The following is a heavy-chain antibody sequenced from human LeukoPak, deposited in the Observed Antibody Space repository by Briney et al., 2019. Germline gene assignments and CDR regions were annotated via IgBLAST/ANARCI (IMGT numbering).Heavy chain of an antibody. CDR2: ISGSGGSI. J-gene: IGHJ4*02. CDR1: GFTFRNYY. D-gene: IGHD4-11*01. Sequence: PGGSLRLSCAATGFTFRNYYINWIRQAPGKGLEWISSISGSGGSIDYADSVKGRFTISRDNTKNSLFLQMNSLRAEDTAVYYCAREEITTRALFDYWGQGILVTVSS. V-gene: IGHV3-11*04. CDR3: AREEITTRALFDY.